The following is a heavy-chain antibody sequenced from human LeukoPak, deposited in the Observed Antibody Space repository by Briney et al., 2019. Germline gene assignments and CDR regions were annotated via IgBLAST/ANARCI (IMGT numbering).Heavy chain of an antibody. CDR2: IYPGDSDI. CDR1: GYSFTNYW. J-gene: IGHJ3*02. Sequence: GESLKISCKGFGYSFTNYWIGWVRQMPGKGLEWMGIIYPGDSDIRYSPSFQGQVTISADKSISTAYLQWSSLKASDTAIYYCARTDPPRYGSTFDIWGQGTMVTVSS. CDR3: ARTDPPRYGSTFDI. V-gene: IGHV5-51*01. D-gene: IGHD1-14*01.